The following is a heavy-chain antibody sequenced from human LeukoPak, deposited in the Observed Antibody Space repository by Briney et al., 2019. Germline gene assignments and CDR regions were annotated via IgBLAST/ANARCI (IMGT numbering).Heavy chain of an antibody. D-gene: IGHD2-15*01. CDR2: INHSGST. CDR1: GGSFRGYY. CDR3: ARGYRAVVAAYNWFDP. J-gene: IGHJ5*02. Sequence: PSETLSLTCAVYGGSFRGYYWSWIRQPPGKGLEWIGEINHSGSTNYNPSLKSRVTISVDTSKNQFSLKLSSVTAADTAVYYCARGYRAVVAAYNWFDPWGQGTLVTVSS. V-gene: IGHV4-34*01.